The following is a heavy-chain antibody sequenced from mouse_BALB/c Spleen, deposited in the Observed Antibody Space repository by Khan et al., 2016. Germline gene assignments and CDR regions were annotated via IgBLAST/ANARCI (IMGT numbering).Heavy chain of an antibody. D-gene: IGHD2-3*01. Sequence: QIQLVQSGAELVRPGTSVKVSCKASGYAFTNYLIEWVKQRPGQGLEWIGVINPGSGGTNYNEKFKGKATLTADKSSSTAYMQLSSLTSDDSAVYYCASYDGNYYAMDYWGQGTSVTVSS. CDR3: ASYDGNYYAMDY. V-gene: IGHV1-54*03. J-gene: IGHJ4*01. CDR1: GYAFTNYL. CDR2: INPGSGGT.